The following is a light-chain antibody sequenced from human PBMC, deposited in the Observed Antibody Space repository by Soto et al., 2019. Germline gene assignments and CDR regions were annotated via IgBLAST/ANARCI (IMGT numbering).Light chain of an antibody. CDR1: QSVSSN. CDR3: QQYNNWPAIT. J-gene: IGKJ5*01. V-gene: IGKV3D-15*01. CDR2: GAS. Sequence: EIVMTQSPGTLSASPVQRATLSCRASQSVSSNLAWYQQKPGQAPRLLIYGASTRATGIPARFSGSGSGTEFTLTISSLQSEDFAVYYCQQYNNWPAITFGQGTRLEIK.